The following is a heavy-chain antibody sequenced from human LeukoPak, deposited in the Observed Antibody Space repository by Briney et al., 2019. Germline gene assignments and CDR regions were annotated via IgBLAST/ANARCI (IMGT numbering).Heavy chain of an antibody. CDR1: GFTFSSYS. J-gene: IGHJ6*03. D-gene: IGHD2-2*01. Sequence: AGSLRLSCAASGFTFSSYSMNWVRQAPGKGLEWVSSTSSSSSYIYYADSVKGRFTISRDNAKNSLYLQMNSLRAEDTAVYYCARKYCSSTSCYFTNMDVWGKGTTVTVSS. CDR2: TSSSSSYI. CDR3: ARKYCSSTSCYFTNMDV. V-gene: IGHV3-21*01.